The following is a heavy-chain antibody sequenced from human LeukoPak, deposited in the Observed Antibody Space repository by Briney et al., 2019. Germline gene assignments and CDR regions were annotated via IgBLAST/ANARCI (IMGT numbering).Heavy chain of an antibody. J-gene: IGHJ4*02. V-gene: IGHV3-43*01. CDR1: GFTFDDYT. Sequence: GGSLRLSCAASGFTFDDYTMHWVRQAPGKGLEWVSLISWDGGSTYYADSVKGRFTISRDNSKNSLYLPMNSLRDEDTALYYCAKDYVRRVTNYYFDYWGQGTLVTVSS. D-gene: IGHD3-16*01. CDR2: ISWDGGST. CDR3: AKDYVRRVTNYYFDY.